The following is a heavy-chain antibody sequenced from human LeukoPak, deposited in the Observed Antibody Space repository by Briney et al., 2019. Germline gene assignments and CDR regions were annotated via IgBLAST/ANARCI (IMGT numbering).Heavy chain of an antibody. Sequence: SGTLSLTCAVSGDSIISINWWSWVRQPPGKGLEWIGEIYHSGITKYSPSLKSRVTISVDKSKNRFSLKLSSVTAADTAVYYCARDLWFGELIIWGQGTMVTVSS. V-gene: IGHV4-4*02. CDR3: ARDLWFGELII. D-gene: IGHD3-10*01. CDR1: GDSIISINW. CDR2: IYHSGIT. J-gene: IGHJ3*02.